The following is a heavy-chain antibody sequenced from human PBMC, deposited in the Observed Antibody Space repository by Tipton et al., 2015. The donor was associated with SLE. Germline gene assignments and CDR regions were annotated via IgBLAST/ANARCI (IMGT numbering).Heavy chain of an antibody. CDR1: GFTFSSYE. CDR2: ISSTSTYR. J-gene: IGHJ4*02. CDR3: ARGNSDYDGDY. D-gene: IGHD5-12*01. V-gene: IGHV3-21*01. Sequence: GSLRLSCATSGFTFSSYEMIWVRQAPGKGLEWVSAISSTSTYRYYADSVKGRFTISRDNAKKSLYLEMDNLRVEDTAVYYCARGNSDYDGDYWGQGTLVTVPS.